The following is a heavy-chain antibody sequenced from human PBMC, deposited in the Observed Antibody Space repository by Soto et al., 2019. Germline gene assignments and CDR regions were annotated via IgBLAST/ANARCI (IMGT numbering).Heavy chain of an antibody. CDR1: GVSFSSHW. Sequence: EGSLRLSCAASGVSFSSHWMTRVRQAPGKGPEWVAYIKQDGSEKYYVDSVMGRFTMSRDNTQSSLSLQMNTLRVEDTAVYYCARVTSPGYFDSWGQGTLVTVSS. V-gene: IGHV3-7*05. CDR2: IKQDGSEK. CDR3: ARVTSPGYFDS. J-gene: IGHJ4*02.